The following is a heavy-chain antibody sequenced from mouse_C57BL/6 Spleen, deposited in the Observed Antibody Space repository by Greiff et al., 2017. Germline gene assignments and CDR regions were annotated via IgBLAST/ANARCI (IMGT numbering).Heavy chain of an antibody. J-gene: IGHJ4*01. Sequence: QVQLQQPGAELVRPGSSVKLSCKASGYTFTSYWMHWVKQRPIQGLEWIGNIDPSDSDTHYNQKFKDKATLTVDKSSSTAYMQLSSLTSEDSAVYYCARAYYDYDDYALDYWGQGTSVTVSS. V-gene: IGHV1-52*01. CDR2: IDPSDSDT. CDR1: GYTFTSYW. CDR3: ARAYYDYDDYALDY. D-gene: IGHD2-4*01.